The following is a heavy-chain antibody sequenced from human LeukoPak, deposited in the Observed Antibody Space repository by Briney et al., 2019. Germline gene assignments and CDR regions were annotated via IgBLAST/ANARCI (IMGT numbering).Heavy chain of an antibody. J-gene: IGHJ4*02. CDR3: ALVIGVVTATEYYFDY. V-gene: IGHV3-23*01. Sequence: HAGGSLRLSCAASGFTFSSYAMSWVRQPPGKGLDWVSTIRCSVDNTYYADSGKGRFTLPRDKSKTTVYPQINSLRAEDTAVYYCALVIGVVTATEYYFDYWGQGTLVTVSS. CDR2: IRCSVDNT. CDR1: GFTFSSYA. D-gene: IGHD2-21*02.